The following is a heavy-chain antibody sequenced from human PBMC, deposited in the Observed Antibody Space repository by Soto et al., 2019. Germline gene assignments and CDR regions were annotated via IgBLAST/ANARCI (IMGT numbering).Heavy chain of an antibody. Sequence: PSETLSLTCAVYGGSSSGYYWTWIRQPPGTGLEWIGEINHSGSTNYNPSLKSRVTISVDTSKNQFSLKLTSVTAADTAVYYCARDKITGLFDYWGQGTLVTVPQ. D-gene: IGHD2-8*02. CDR2: INHSGST. CDR1: GGSSSGYY. J-gene: IGHJ4*02. V-gene: IGHV4-34*01. CDR3: ARDKITGLFDY.